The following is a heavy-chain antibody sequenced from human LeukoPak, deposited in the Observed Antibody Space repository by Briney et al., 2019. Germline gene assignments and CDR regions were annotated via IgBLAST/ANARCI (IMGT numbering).Heavy chain of an antibody. V-gene: IGHV3-66*02. CDR1: AFSISSNY. J-gene: IGHJ6*04. CDR3: VGVETITMVRGASGDV. CDR2: IHSGGRA. Sequence: GGSLRLSCAASAFSISSNYMTWVRQAPGKGLEWVSVIHSGGRAYYSDSVKGRFTTSRDNSKNTLDLQMNSLSVEDTAVYYCVGVETITMVRGASGDVWGKGTTVTVSS. D-gene: IGHD3-10*01.